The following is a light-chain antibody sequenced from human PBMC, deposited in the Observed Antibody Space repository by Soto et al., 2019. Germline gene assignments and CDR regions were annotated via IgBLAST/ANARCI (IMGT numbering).Light chain of an antibody. Sequence: QSALTQPRSVSGSPGQSVTISCTGTSSDVGAYNYVSWYQQHPGKAPKLMIYDVGKRPSGVPDRFSGSKSGNTASLTISGLQAEDEADYYCCSYAGSFTFEVFGGGTKLTVL. CDR3: CSYAGSFTFEV. J-gene: IGLJ2*01. V-gene: IGLV2-11*01. CDR2: DVG. CDR1: SSDVGAYNY.